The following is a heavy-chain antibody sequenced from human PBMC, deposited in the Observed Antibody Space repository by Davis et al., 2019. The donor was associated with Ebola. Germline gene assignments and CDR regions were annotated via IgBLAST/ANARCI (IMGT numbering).Heavy chain of an antibody. CDR1: GFIFSNYW. Sequence: GESLKISCAASGFIFSNYWMSWVRQVPGKGLERVAVIYSGRSTDYAHSVKGRFTISRDNSRNTMYLQMNSLRGEDTAVYYCARYHDYGEYMSAWGQGTLVTVSS. CDR3: ARYHDYGEYMSA. J-gene: IGHJ5*02. CDR2: IYSGRST. V-gene: IGHV3-66*01. D-gene: IGHD4-17*01.